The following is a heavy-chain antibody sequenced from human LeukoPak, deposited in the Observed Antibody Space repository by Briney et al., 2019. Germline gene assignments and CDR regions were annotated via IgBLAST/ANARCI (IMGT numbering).Heavy chain of an antibody. V-gene: IGHV3-23*01. Sequence: GGSLRLSCAASGFTFSSYAMSWVRQAPGKGLEWVSAISGSGGSTYYADSVKGRFTISRDNSKNTLYLQMNSLRAEDTAVFYCARTSGSYYGHFDYWGQGTLVTVSS. D-gene: IGHD1-26*01. CDR1: GFTFSSYA. CDR2: ISGSGGST. J-gene: IGHJ4*02. CDR3: ARTSGSYYGHFDY.